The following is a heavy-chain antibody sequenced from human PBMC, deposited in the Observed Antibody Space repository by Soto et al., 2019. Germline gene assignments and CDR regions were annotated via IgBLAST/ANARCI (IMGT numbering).Heavy chain of an antibody. D-gene: IGHD3-9*01. Sequence: ASVTVSCKASGYTFTSYYMHWVRQAPGQGLEWMGIINPSGGSTSYAQKFQGRVTMTRDTSTSTVYMELSSLRSEDTAVYYCARDPLYRLRYFDWLLYDTGGPENYGMDVWGQGTTVTVSS. CDR3: ARDPLYRLRYFDWLLYDTGGPENYGMDV. V-gene: IGHV1-46*01. J-gene: IGHJ6*02. CDR2: INPSGGST. CDR1: GYTFTSYY.